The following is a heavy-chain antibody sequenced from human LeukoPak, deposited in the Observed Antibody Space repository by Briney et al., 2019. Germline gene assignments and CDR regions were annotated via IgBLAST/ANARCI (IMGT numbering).Heavy chain of an antibody. Sequence: SQTLSLTCTVSGGSISSGSYYWSWIRQPAGKGLEWIGRIYTSGSTNYNPSLKSRVTISVDTSKNQFSLKLSSVTAAVTAVYYCARESYCGGDCYSEDWGQGTLVTVSS. J-gene: IGHJ4*02. CDR1: GGSISSGSYY. CDR2: IYTSGST. V-gene: IGHV4-61*02. CDR3: ARESYCGGDCYSED. D-gene: IGHD2-21*02.